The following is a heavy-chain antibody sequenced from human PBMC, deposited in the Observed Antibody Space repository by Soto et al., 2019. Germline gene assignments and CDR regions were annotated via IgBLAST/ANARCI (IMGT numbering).Heavy chain of an antibody. Sequence: QVQLRESGPGLVKPSETLSLTCTVSGGSISPDYWSWIRQPPGKGLEWIGYVYYSGNTNYNPSLESRVTISVDTSRNRFSLNLTSATAADTAVYYCARKGAAASYAHYYMDVWGRGTAVTVSS. CDR1: GGSISPDY. J-gene: IGHJ6*03. CDR3: ARKGAAASYAHYYMDV. V-gene: IGHV4-59*01. CDR2: VYYSGNT. D-gene: IGHD6-13*01.